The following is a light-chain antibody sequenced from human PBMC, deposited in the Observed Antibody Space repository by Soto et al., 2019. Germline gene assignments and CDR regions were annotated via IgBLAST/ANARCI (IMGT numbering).Light chain of an antibody. J-gene: IGLJ1*01. CDR1: SSDVGGYNF. Sequence: QAVVTQPASVSGSPGQSITISCTGTSSDVGGYNFVSWYQQHPGKAPKLMIYEVSNRPSGVSDRFSGSKSGNTASLTIFGLQAEDEADYYCSSYTSSSTLVFGTGTKVTVL. V-gene: IGLV2-14*01. CDR2: EVS. CDR3: SSYTSSSTLV.